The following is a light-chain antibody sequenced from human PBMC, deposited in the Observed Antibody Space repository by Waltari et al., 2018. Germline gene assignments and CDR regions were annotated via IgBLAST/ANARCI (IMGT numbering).Light chain of an antibody. CDR1: QSISSY. CDR3: QQYYSRPPS. CDR2: AAS. V-gene: IGKV1-39*01. J-gene: IGKJ4*01. Sequence: DIQMTQSPSSLSASVGDRVTITCRASQSISSYLNWYQQKPGKAPKLLIYAASSLQSGVSSRLSGSGSGTDFTLTISSLQPEDVAVYYCQQYYSRPPSFGGGTKVEIK.